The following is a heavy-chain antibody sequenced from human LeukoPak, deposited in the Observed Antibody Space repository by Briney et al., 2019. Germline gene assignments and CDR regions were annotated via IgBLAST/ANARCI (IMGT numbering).Heavy chain of an antibody. CDR1: GFTFSSYA. CDR2: ISGSGGST. CDR3: AQDKGGGGDWVDAFDI. Sequence: PGGSLRLSCAASGFTFSSYAMNWVRQAPGKGLEWVSAISGSGGSTYYADSVKGRFTISRDNSKNTLYLQMNSLRAEDTAVYYCAQDKGGGGDWVDAFDIWGQGTMVTVSS. V-gene: IGHV3-23*01. J-gene: IGHJ3*02. D-gene: IGHD2-21*02.